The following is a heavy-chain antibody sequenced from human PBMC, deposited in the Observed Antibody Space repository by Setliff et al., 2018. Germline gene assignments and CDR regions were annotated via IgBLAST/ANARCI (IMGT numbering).Heavy chain of an antibody. V-gene: IGHV1-46*01. D-gene: IGHD6-19*01. CDR3: AFNSGWYGYYFDY. CDR2: INPSDGST. J-gene: IGHJ4*02. Sequence: ASVKVSCKASGYTFTTYYMHWVRQAPGQGLEWMGIINPSDGSTNYAQKFQGRVTMTRGTSTSTVYMELSSLRSEDTAVYYCAFNSGWYGYYFDYWGQGTLVTVSS. CDR1: GYTFTTYY.